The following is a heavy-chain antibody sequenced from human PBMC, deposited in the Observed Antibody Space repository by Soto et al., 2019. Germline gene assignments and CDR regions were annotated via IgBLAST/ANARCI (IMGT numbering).Heavy chain of an antibody. V-gene: IGHV4-39*01. D-gene: IGHD2-8*01. Sequence: ASETLSLTCTVSGGSVSNSNYYWGWIRQSPGKGLEWIGSVYYRGRSYSKSSVKSRVTISVDTSKNQFSLNLNSVTASDTAVYFCVSQRTSVLTQAYFDYWGPGALVTVSS. CDR2: VYYRGRS. J-gene: IGHJ4*02. CDR3: VSQRTSVLTQAYFDY. CDR1: GGSVSNSNYY.